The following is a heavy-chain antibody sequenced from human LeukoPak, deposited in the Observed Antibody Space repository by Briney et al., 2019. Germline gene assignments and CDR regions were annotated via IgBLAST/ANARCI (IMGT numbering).Heavy chain of an antibody. J-gene: IGHJ4*02. Sequence: GTSLRLSCVASGFTFSTYAIHWVRQAPGKGLEWVAVVSKDGNTKYYADSVKGRFTISRDNSKNTLYLQMNSLRAEDTAVYYCAKDYYDTPDYWGQGTLVTVSS. CDR3: AKDYYDTPDY. CDR1: GFTFSTYA. CDR2: VSKDGNTK. D-gene: IGHD3-22*01. V-gene: IGHV3-30*04.